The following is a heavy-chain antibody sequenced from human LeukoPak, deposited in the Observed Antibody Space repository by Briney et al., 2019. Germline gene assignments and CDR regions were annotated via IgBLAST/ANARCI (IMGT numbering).Heavy chain of an antibody. CDR1: GFTFSSYA. J-gene: IGHJ6*03. D-gene: IGHD2-15*01. V-gene: IGHV3-23*01. Sequence: GGSLRLSCAASGFTFSSYAMSWVRQAPGKGLEWVSAISGSGGSTYYADSVKGRLTISRDNSKNTLYLQMNSLRAEDTAVYYCAKSVSAVVVAVLTEGYYYYYMDVWGKGTTVTVSS. CDR3: AKSVSAVVVAVLTEGYYYYYMDV. CDR2: ISGSGGST.